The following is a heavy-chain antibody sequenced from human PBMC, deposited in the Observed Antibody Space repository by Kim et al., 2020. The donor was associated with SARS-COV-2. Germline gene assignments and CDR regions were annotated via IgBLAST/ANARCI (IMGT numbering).Heavy chain of an antibody. V-gene: IGHV1-24*01. J-gene: IGHJ3*02. D-gene: IGHD3-22*01. CDR1: GYTLTELS. CDR3: ATGPNLPHYYDSSGYPFDI. CDR2: FDPEDGET. Sequence: ASVKVSCKVSGYTLTELSMHWVRQAPGKGLEWMGGFDPEDGETIYAQKFQGRVTMTEDTSTDTAYMELSSLRSEDTAVYYCATGPNLPHYYDSSGYPFDIWGQGTMVTVSS.